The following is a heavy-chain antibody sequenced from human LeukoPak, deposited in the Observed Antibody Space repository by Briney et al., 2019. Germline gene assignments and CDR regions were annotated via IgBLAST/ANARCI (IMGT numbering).Heavy chain of an antibody. J-gene: IGHJ3*02. V-gene: IGHV1-2*02. Sequence: GASVKVSCKASGYTFTGYYMHWVRQAPGQGPEWMGWINPNSGGTNYAQKFQGRVTMTRDTSISTAYMELSRLRSDDTAVYYCARGSITRRRTVYDVLAAFDIWGQGTMVTVSS. CDR3: ARGSITRRRTVYDVLAAFDI. CDR2: INPNSGGT. CDR1: GYTFTGYY. D-gene: IGHD5/OR15-5a*01.